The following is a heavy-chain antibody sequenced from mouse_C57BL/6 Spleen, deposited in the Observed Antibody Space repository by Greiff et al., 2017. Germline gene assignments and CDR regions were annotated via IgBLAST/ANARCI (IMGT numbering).Heavy chain of an antibody. V-gene: IGHV1-19*01. D-gene: IGHD2-1*01. CDR2: INPYNGGT. CDR1: GYTFTDYY. CDR3: ARPGGYGNSDY. Sequence: VQLQQSGPVLVKPGASVKMSCTASGYTFTDYYMNWVKQSHGKSLEWIGGINPYNGGTSYNQKFKGKATLTVDNSSSTAYMELNSLTSEDSAVYYCARPGGYGNSDYWGQGTTLTVSS. J-gene: IGHJ2*01.